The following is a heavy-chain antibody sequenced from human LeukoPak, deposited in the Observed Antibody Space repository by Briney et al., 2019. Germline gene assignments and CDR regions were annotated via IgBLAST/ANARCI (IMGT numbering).Heavy chain of an antibody. CDR2: IIPIFGTA. CDR1: GGTFSSYA. V-gene: IGHV1-69*05. CDR3: ARDRYAHYYDSSGYYPD. D-gene: IGHD3-22*01. J-gene: IGHJ1*01. Sequence: ASVKVSCKASGGTFSSYAISWVRQAPGQGLGWMGGIIPIFGTANYAQKFQGRVTITTDESTSTAYMELSSLRSEDTAVYYCARDRYAHYYDSSGYYPDWGQGTLVTVSS.